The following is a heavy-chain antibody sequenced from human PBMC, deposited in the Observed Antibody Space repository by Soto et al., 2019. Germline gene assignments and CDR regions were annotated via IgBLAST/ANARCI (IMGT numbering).Heavy chain of an antibody. D-gene: IGHD2-21*01. CDR2: IIPIFGTS. Sequence: QVQLVQSGAEVKKPGSSVKVSCTAAGGTLINYAISWVRQAPGQGLEWMGGIIPIFGTSNYAQKFQGRVTITADKSTSTAYMELSSLRSEDTAIYYCARDSVRRNKHVIAWTEYHYGFDVWGQGTTVAVSS. CDR3: ARDSVRRNKHVIAWTEYHYGFDV. J-gene: IGHJ6*02. V-gene: IGHV1-69*06. CDR1: GGTLINYA.